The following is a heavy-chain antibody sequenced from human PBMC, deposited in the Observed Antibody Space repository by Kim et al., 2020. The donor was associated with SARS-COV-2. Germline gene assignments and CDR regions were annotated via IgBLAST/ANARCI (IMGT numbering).Heavy chain of an antibody. V-gene: IGHV3-74*01. D-gene: IGHD3-16*01. CDR3: ARDYAYGLDV. CDR2: IVGDGRET. Sequence: GGSLRLSCAASGFTFNVRWLHWVRQAPGKGLVWVSRIVGDGRETTYADSVKGRFTISRDNARNTVYLQMNSLRAEDTAVYYCARDYAYGLDVWGLGTTVT. CDR1: GFTFNVRW. J-gene: IGHJ6*02.